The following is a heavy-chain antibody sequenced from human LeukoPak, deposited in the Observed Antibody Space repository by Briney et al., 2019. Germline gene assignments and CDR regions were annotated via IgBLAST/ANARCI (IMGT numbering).Heavy chain of an antibody. Sequence: GGSLRLSCAASGFTFSSYSMNWVRQAPGKGLEWVSSISSSSSYIYYADSVKGRFTISSDNAKNSLYLQMNSLRAEDTAVYYCARERGRGAAAGYYFDYWGQGTLVTVSS. CDR2: ISSSSSYI. CDR1: GFTFSSYS. D-gene: IGHD6-13*01. CDR3: ARERGRGAAAGYYFDY. V-gene: IGHV3-21*01. J-gene: IGHJ4*02.